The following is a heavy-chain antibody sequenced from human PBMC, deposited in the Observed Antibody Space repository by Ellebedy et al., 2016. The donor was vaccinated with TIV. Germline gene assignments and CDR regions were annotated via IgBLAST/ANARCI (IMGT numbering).Heavy chain of an antibody. CDR3: ATRTTGTVEYYYYGMDV. D-gene: IGHD1-1*01. V-gene: IGHV1-24*01. J-gene: IGHJ6*02. CDR2: FDPEDGET. Sequence: ASVKVSCKVSGYTLTDLSMHWVRQAPGKGLEWMGGFDPEDGETIYAQKFQGRVTMTEDTSTDTAYMELSSLRSEDTAVYYWATRTTGTVEYYYYGMDVWGQGTTVTVSS. CDR1: GYTLTDLS.